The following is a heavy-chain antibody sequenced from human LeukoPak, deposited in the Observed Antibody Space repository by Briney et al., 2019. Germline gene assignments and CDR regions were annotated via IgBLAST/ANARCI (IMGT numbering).Heavy chain of an antibody. CDR2: ISSSSSYI. CDR3: ARDGTMVRGVITSFDY. J-gene: IGHJ4*02. V-gene: IGHV3-21*01. Sequence: GGSLRLSCAASGFTFSSYSMNGVRQAPGKGLEWVSSISSSSSYIYYADSVKGRFTISRDNAKNSLYLQMNSLRAEDTAVYYCARDGTMVRGVITSFDYWGQGTLVTVSS. D-gene: IGHD3-10*01. CDR1: GFTFSSYS.